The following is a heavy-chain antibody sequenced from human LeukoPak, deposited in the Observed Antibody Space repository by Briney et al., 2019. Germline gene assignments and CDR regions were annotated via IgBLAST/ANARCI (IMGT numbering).Heavy chain of an antibody. V-gene: IGHV1-2*02. D-gene: IGHD5-18*01. CDR3: ARSRDVDTAMAS. Sequence: ASVKVSCKASGYTFKNYDINWVRQATGQALEWMGWMNPNSGGTNYAQKFQGRVTMTRDTSISTAYMELSRLRSDDTAVYYCARSRDVDTAMASWGQGTLVTVSS. CDR1: GYTFKNYD. CDR2: MNPNSGGT. J-gene: IGHJ4*02.